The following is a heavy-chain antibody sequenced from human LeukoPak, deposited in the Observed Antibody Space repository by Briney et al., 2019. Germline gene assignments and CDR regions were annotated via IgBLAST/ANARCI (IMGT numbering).Heavy chain of an antibody. D-gene: IGHD6-13*01. J-gene: IGHJ4*02. CDR1: GFTFSSYA. CDR2: ISGSGGST. Sequence: GGSLRLSCAASGFTFSSYAMSWVRQAPGKGLEWVSAISGSGGSTYYADSVKGRFTISRDNSKNTLYLQMNSLRAEDTAVYYCARGIEAAGLIDYWGQGTLVTVSS. V-gene: IGHV3-23*01. CDR3: ARGIEAAGLIDY.